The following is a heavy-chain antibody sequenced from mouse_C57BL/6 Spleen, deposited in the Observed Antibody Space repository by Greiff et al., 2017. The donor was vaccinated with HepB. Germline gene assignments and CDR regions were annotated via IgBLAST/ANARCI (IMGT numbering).Heavy chain of an antibody. Sequence: EVKVVESGGGLVKPGGSLKLSCAASGFTFSSYAMSWVRQTPEKRLEWVATISDGGSYTYYPDNVKGRFTISRDNAKNNLYLQMSHLKSEDTTMYYCAREAYYSKPWFAYWGQGTLVTVSA. CDR3: AREAYYSKPWFAY. V-gene: IGHV5-4*01. D-gene: IGHD2-5*01. CDR1: GFTFSSYA. J-gene: IGHJ3*01. CDR2: ISDGGSYT.